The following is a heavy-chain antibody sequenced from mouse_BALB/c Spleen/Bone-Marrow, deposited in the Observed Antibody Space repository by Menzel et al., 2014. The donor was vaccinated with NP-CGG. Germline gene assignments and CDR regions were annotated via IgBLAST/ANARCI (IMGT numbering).Heavy chain of an antibody. CDR2: ISTYSGNT. D-gene: IGHD2-4*01. Sequence: VQLQQSGPELVRPGVSVKISCKGSGYTFTDYAMHWVKQSHAKSLEWIGVISTYSGNTNYNQKFKGKATKTVDKSSSTAYMELARLTSEDSAIYYCARGIYYDATWFAYWGRGTLVTVSA. V-gene: IGHV1-67*01. CDR1: GYTFTDYA. J-gene: IGHJ3*01. CDR3: ARGIYYDATWFAY.